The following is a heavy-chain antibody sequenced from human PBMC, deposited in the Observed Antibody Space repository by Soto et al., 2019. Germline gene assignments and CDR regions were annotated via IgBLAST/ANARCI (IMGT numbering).Heavy chain of an antibody. CDR3: VRERGPDSAMDYYYYYSFDV. V-gene: IGHV1-24*01. CDR2: FDPEDGET. Sequence: ASVKVSCKVSGYTLTELSMHWVRQAPGKGLEWMGGFDPEDGETIYAQKFQGRVTMTEDTSTDTAYMELSSLRSEDTALYHCVRERGPDSAMDYYYYYSFDVWGKGTTVTVSS. D-gene: IGHD5-18*01. J-gene: IGHJ6*03. CDR1: GYTLTELS.